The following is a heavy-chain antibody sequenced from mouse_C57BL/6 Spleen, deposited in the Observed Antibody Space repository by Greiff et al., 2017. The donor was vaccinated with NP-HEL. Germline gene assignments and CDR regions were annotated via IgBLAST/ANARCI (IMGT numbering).Heavy chain of an antibody. V-gene: IGHV1-82*01. D-gene: IGHD1-1*01. J-gene: IGHJ4*01. CDR1: GYAFSSSW. Sequence: VQVVESGPELVKPGASVKISCKASGYAFSSSWMNWVKQRPGKGLEWIGRIYPGDGDTNYNGKFKGKATLTADKSSSTAYMQLSSLTSEDSAVYFCARRTVYYYAMDYWGQGTSVTVSS. CDR3: ARRTVYYYAMDY. CDR2: IYPGDGDT.